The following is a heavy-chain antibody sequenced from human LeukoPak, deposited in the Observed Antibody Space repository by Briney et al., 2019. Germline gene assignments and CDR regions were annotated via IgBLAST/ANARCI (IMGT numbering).Heavy chain of an antibody. V-gene: IGHV4-4*07. J-gene: IGHJ4*02. CDR1: GGSINSYY. D-gene: IGHD6-6*01. Sequence: PSETLSLTCTVSGGSINSYYWTWIRQPAGKGLEWIGRIHTSGNTDYNPSLQSRITMSVDTSKNKFSLKLSSVTAADTAVYYCAREGSMTARPFVSIDYWGQGTLVTVSS. CDR2: IHTSGNT. CDR3: AREGSMTARPFVSIDY.